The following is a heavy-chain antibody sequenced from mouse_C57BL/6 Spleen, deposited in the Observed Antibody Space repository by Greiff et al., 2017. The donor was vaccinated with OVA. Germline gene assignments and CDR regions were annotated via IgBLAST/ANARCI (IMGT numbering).Heavy chain of an antibody. V-gene: IGHV1-64*01. Sequence: QVQLQQPGAELVKPGASVKLSCKASGYTFTSYWMHWVKQRPGQGLEWIGMIHPNSGSTNYNEKFKSKATLTVDKSSSTAYMQLSSLTSEDSAVYYCAPLITTVVEGYYFDYWAQGTTLTDSS. CDR1: GYTFTSYW. CDR3: APLITTVVEGYYFDY. D-gene: IGHD1-1*01. J-gene: IGHJ2*01. CDR2: IHPNSGST.